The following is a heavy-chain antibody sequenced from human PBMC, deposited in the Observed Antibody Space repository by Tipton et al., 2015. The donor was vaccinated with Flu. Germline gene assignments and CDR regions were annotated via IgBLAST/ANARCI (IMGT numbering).Heavy chain of an antibody. CDR1: GYSISSGYY. CDR2: IHHSGST. D-gene: IGHD7-27*01. Sequence: TLSLTCAVSGYSISSGYYWGWIRQPPGKGLEWIRYIHHSGSTYYNPSLKSRVTISVDTSKNQFSLKLSSVTAADTAVYYCARHLSSLGAFDIWGQGTMVTVSS. CDR3: ARHLSSLGAFDI. V-gene: IGHV4-38-2*01. J-gene: IGHJ3*02.